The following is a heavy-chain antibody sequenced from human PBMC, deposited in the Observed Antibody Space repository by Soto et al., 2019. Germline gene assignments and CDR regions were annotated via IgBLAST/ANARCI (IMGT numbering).Heavy chain of an antibody. CDR2: SIPSFGTP. CDR1: GGTFSNYA. J-gene: IGHJ6*02. D-gene: IGHD6-19*01. Sequence: QVQLLQSGAEVKKPGSSVKVSCKASGGTFSNYAISWVRQAPGQGLEWMGGSIPSFGTPYYAQKFQGRVTIIADESKTTAYLELSSLRSEDTAMYYCARVEAVAGIYNYHGLDVWGQGTAVSVSS. V-gene: IGHV1-69*12. CDR3: ARVEAVAGIYNYHGLDV.